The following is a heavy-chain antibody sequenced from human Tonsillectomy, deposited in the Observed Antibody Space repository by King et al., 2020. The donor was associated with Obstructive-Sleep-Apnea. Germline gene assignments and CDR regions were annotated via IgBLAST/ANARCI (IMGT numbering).Heavy chain of an antibody. CDR2: INHSGST. V-gene: IGHV4-34*01. Sequence: VQLQQWGAGLLKPSETLSLTCAVYGGFFSGYYWSWIRQSPGKGQEWIGEINHSGSTNYNLSLKSRVTISVDTSKNQFSLKLSSVTAADTAVYYCASRIYYFDYWGQGSLVTVSS. J-gene: IGHJ4*02. D-gene: IGHD2/OR15-2a*01. CDR1: GGFFSGYY. CDR3: ASRIYYFDY.